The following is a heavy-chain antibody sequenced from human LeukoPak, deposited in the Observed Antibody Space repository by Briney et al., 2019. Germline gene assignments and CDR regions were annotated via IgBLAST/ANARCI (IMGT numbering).Heavy chain of an antibody. D-gene: IGHD6-13*01. V-gene: IGHV3-53*01. J-gene: IGHJ4*02. CDR3: TTAGYSRYA. CDR1: GFTVSSNY. Sequence: PGGSLRLSCAASGFTVSSNYMSWVRQAPGKGLEWVSVIYSGGSTYYADSVKGRFTISRDDSKNTLYLQMNSLKTEDTAVYYCTTAGYSRYAGGQGTLVTVSS. CDR2: IYSGGST.